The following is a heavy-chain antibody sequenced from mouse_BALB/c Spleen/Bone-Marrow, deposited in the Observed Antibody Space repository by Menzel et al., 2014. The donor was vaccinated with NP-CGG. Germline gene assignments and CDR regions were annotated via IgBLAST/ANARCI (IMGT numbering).Heavy chain of an antibody. J-gene: IGHJ4*01. D-gene: IGHD2-1*01. CDR2: INPSSGYT. V-gene: IGHV1-4*01. Sequence: SGAELARPGASVKMSCRASGYTFTTYTMHWVKRRPGQGLEWIGYINPSSGYTYYNQKFKDKATLTADKSSSAAYLQLSSLTSEDSAVYYCARVYGNYDAMDYWGQGTSVTVSS. CDR1: GYTFTTYT. CDR3: ARVYGNYDAMDY.